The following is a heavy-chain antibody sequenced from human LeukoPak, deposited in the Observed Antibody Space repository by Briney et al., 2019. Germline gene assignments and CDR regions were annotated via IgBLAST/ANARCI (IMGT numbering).Heavy chain of an antibody. CDR2: IIAYNGNT. J-gene: IGHJ4*02. V-gene: IGHV1-18*01. CDR3: ARLYYFGSGSYEEIDY. D-gene: IGHD3-10*01. CDR1: GYTSTSYG. Sequence: ASVKVSCKASGYTSTSYGISWVRQAPGQGLEWMGWIIAYNGNTNYAQKLQGRVTMTTDTSTSTAYMELRSLRSDDTAVYYCARLYYFGSGSYEEIDYWGQGTLVTVSS.